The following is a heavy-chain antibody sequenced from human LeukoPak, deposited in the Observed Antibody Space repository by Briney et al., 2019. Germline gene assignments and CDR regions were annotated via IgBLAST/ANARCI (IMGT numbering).Heavy chain of an antibody. J-gene: IGHJ4*02. CDR1: GGSISSYY. Sequence: SETLSLTCTVSGGSISSYYWNWIRQPPGKGLEWIGYIYYSGSTNYNPSLKSRVTISVDTSKNQFSLKLSSVTAADTAVYFCARQLRGGAVAGPLQPFDYWGQGTLVTVSS. CDR3: ARQLRGGAVAGPLQPFDY. D-gene: IGHD6-19*01. CDR2: IYYSGST. V-gene: IGHV4-59*08.